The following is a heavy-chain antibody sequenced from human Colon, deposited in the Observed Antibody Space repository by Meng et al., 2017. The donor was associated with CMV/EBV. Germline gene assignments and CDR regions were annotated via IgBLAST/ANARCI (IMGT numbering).Heavy chain of an antibody. CDR1: GYTLPNYD. D-gene: IGHD6-19*01. CDR2: MNPDSGLK. CDR3: ARGPRSGWADF. Sequence: CRASGYTLPNYDINWVRLAAGQGLEWMGWMNPDSGLKVYAQRFQGRVIMTSNSVTGTVYMEVSSLTSEDTGVYYCARGPRSGWADFWGQGTLVTVSS. J-gene: IGHJ4*02. V-gene: IGHV1-8*01.